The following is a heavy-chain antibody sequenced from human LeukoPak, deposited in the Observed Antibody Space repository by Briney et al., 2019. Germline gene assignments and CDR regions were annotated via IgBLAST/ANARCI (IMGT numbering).Heavy chain of an antibody. D-gene: IGHD3-10*01. Sequence: GGSLRLSCAASGFTFSSYGMSWVRQAPGKGLEWVSAISGSGGSTYYADSVKGRFTISRDNSKNTLYPQMNSLRAEDTAVYYCAKFTSPEQLLWFSRGQGTLVTVSS. CDR1: GFTFSSYG. CDR2: ISGSGGST. V-gene: IGHV3-23*01. J-gene: IGHJ4*02. CDR3: AKFTSPEQLLWFS.